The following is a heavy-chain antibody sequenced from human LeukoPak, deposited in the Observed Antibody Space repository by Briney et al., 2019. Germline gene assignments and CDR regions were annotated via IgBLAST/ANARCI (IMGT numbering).Heavy chain of an antibody. Sequence: GPSVKVSCKASGYTFTGYYMHWVRQAPGQGLEWMGRINPNSGGTNYAQKFQGRVTMTRDTSISTAYMELSRLRSDDTAVYYYARDYSSSSYYFDYWGQGTLVTVSS. CDR1: GYTFTGYY. D-gene: IGHD6-13*01. CDR2: INPNSGGT. V-gene: IGHV1-2*06. J-gene: IGHJ4*02. CDR3: ARDYSSSSYYFDY.